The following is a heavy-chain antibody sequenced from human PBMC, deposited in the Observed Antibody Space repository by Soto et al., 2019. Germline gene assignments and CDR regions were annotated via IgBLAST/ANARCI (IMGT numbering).Heavy chain of an antibody. D-gene: IGHD3-10*01. J-gene: IGHJ6*02. V-gene: IGHV1-8*01. Sequence: QVQLVQSGAEVKKPGASVKVSCKASGYTFTSYDINWVRQATGQGLKWMGWMNPNSGNTGYAQKFQGRVTMTRNTSISTAYMELSSLRSEDTAVYYCARTMVRGVIKSYYYYGMDVWGQGTTVTVSS. CDR2: MNPNSGNT. CDR3: ARTMVRGVIKSYYYYGMDV. CDR1: GYTFTSYD.